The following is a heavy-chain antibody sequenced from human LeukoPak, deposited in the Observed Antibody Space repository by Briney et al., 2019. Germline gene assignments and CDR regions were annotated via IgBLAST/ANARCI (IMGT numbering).Heavy chain of an antibody. D-gene: IGHD4-17*01. CDR3: TTVDYGDYGDYFDY. J-gene: IGHJ4*02. CDR2: IKSKTDGGTT. CDR1: GXTFSNAW. Sequence: GGSLRLSCAASGXTFSNAWMSWVRQAPGKGLEWVGRIKSKTDGGTTDYAAPVKGRFTTSRDDSKNTLYLQMNSLKTEDTAVYYCTTVDYGDYGDYFDYWGQGTLVTVSS. V-gene: IGHV3-15*01.